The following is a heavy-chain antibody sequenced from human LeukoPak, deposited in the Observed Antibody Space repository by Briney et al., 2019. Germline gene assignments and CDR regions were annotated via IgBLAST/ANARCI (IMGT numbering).Heavy chain of an antibody. J-gene: IGHJ3*02. V-gene: IGHV4-38-2*02. Sequence: PSETLSLTCTVSGYSISSGYYWGWIRQPPGKGLEWIGSIYHSGRTFYNPSLKSRVTISVDTSKNQFSLKLSSVTAADTAVYYCAREFGAVEMATNLGAQDAFDIWGQGTMVTVSS. CDR3: AREFGAVEMATNLGAQDAFDI. CDR2: IYHSGRT. CDR1: GYSISSGYY. D-gene: IGHD5-24*01.